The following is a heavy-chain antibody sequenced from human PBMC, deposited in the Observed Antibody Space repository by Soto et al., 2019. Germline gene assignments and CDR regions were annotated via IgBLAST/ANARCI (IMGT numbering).Heavy chain of an antibody. J-gene: IGHJ4*02. CDR3: AKGRGSGWAWYFDN. D-gene: IGHD6-19*01. CDR2: ISDTGAST. CDR1: GFTFKESA. Sequence: GGSLRLSCEASGFTFKESAMNWVRQAPGKGLEWVASISDTGASTWYAESVRGRLSISRDNSKNTLYLQMNSLRGEDTAVYYRAKGRGSGWAWYFDNWGQGTLVTVSS. V-gene: IGHV3-23*01.